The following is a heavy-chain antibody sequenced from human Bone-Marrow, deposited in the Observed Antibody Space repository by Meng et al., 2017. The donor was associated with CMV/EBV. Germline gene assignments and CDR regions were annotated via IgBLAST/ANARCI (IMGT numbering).Heavy chain of an antibody. Sequence: SCAASGFTFSSYAMHWVRQAPGKGLEWVAVISYDGSNKYYADSVKGRFTISRDNSKNTLYLQMNSLRAEDTAVYYCARDHTIFGVVTRYFDYWGQGTLVTVSS. D-gene: IGHD3-3*01. CDR2: ISYDGSNK. CDR1: GFTFSSYA. V-gene: IGHV3-30*04. J-gene: IGHJ4*02. CDR3: ARDHTIFGVVTRYFDY.